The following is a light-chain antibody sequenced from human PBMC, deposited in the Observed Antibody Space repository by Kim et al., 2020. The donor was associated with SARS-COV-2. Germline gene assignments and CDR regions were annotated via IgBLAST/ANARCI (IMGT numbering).Light chain of an antibody. V-gene: IGLV1-40*01. J-gene: IGLJ3*02. CDR1: GSNIGAGHD. Sequence: PISCTGGGSNIGAGHDVHWYHQLPGTAPKLLIYGNNNRPSGVPDRFSGSQSGTSASLAITGLQAEDEADYYCQSYDNSLSGPNWVFGGGTKLTVL. CDR2: GNN. CDR3: QSYDNSLSGPNWV.